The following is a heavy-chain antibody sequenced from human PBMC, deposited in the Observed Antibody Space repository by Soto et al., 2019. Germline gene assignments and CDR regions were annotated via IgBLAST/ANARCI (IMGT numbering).Heavy chain of an antibody. CDR3: AKGPRNWGVDY. CDR1: VYTFTDYD. V-gene: IGHV1-8*01. CDR2: MNPKKGYT. D-gene: IGHD7-27*01. J-gene: IGHJ4*02. Sequence: ASVKVSCKASVYTFTDYDINWFRQANGQGLEWMGWMNPKKGYTGYAQSVEGRVTMTRGTSISRAYMELSTLRCEDTAVYYCAKGPRNWGVDYWGQGTLVTV.